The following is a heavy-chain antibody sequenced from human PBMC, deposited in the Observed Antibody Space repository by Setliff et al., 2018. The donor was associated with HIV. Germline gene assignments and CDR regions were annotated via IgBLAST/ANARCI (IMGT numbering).Heavy chain of an antibody. CDR1: EFTFNIYA. J-gene: IGHJ6*03. Sequence: PGESLKISCAASEFTFNIYAMSWVRQAPGKGLEWVSGISGSGATTNYADSVKGRFTISRDNSKNTLYLQMSTLRAEDTAVYYCAKTTPSSIRSPYYYYMDVWGKGTTVTVS. D-gene: IGHD6-13*01. CDR2: ISGSGATT. CDR3: AKTTPSSIRSPYYYYMDV. V-gene: IGHV3-23*01.